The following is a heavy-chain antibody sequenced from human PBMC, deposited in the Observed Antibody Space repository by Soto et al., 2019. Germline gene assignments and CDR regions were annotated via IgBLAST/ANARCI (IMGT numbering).Heavy chain of an antibody. Sequence: EVQLLESGGGLVQPGGSLRLSCAASGFTFSSYAMSWVRQAPGKGLEWVSGISGSGGSTYYADSVKGRFTISRENSKNTLYLQMNSLRAEDTAVYYCAKDPRGVPAASWFDPWGQGTLVTVSS. J-gene: IGHJ5*02. CDR3: AKDPRGVPAASWFDP. D-gene: IGHD2-2*01. CDR1: GFTFSSYA. V-gene: IGHV3-23*01. CDR2: ISGSGGST.